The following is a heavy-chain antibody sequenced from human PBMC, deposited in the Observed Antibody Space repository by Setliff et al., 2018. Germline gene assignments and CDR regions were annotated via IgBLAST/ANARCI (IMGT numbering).Heavy chain of an antibody. CDR2: ISADGITT. CDR1: GFGFGGHW. J-gene: IGHJ4*02. Sequence: PGGSLRLSCAASGFGFGGHWMHWVRQSPGKGLEWVARISADGITTAYADSVQGRFSISRDNGRNILYPQMSSLRAEDTGVYYCARYGSGSGLRDPFDYWGRGTLVTVSS. CDR3: ARYGSGSGLRDPFDY. D-gene: IGHD3-10*01. V-gene: IGHV3-74*01.